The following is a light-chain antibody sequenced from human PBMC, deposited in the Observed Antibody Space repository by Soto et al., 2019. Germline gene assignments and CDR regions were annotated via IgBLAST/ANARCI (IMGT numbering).Light chain of an antibody. J-gene: IGKJ1*01. Sequence: EIVLTQSPGTLSLPPGERATLSCRPSQSVSSTYLDWYQQKPGQAPRLLIYAASSRATGIPDRFSGGASATDFTLTISRLEPEDFAVYYCRHYINSQWTFGQGTKVEIK. V-gene: IGKV3-20*01. CDR2: AAS. CDR1: QSVSSTY. CDR3: RHYINSQWT.